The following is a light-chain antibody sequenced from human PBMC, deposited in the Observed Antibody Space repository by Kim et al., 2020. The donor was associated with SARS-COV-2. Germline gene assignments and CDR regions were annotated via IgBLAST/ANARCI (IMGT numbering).Light chain of an antibody. V-gene: IGKV3-20*01. J-gene: IGKJ4*01. Sequence: EIVLTQSPGTLSLSPGERATLSCRASQSVSSNYLAWYQQKPGQAPRLLIYGASSRATDIPDRFSGSGSGTDFTLTISRLEPEDFAVYYCQQYGYSLTFGGGTKVDIK. CDR2: GAS. CDR1: QSVSSNY. CDR3: QQYGYSLT.